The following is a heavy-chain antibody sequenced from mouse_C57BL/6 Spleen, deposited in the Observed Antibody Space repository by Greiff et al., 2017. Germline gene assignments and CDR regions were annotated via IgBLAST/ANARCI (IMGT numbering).Heavy chain of an antibody. V-gene: IGHV1-54*01. Sequence: QVQLQQSGAELVRPGTSVKVSCKASGYAFTNYLIEWVKQRPGQGLEWIGVINPGRGGTNYNEKFKGKATLTADKSSSTAYMQLSSLTSEDSAVYFCARRTYYSNYWGQGTTLTVSS. J-gene: IGHJ2*01. CDR3: ARRTYYSNY. D-gene: IGHD2-5*01. CDR1: GYAFTNYL. CDR2: INPGRGGT.